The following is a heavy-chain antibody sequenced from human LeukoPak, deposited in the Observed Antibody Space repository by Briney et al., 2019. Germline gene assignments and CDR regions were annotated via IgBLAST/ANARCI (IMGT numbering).Heavy chain of an antibody. CDR1: GYTFTSYA. V-gene: IGHV7-4-1*02. CDR3: ARPMVRGVPSLDY. J-gene: IGHJ4*02. CDR2: INTNTGSP. Sequence: ASVKVSCKASGYTFTSYAMNWVRQAPGQGLEWMGWINTNTGSPTYAQGFTGRFVFSLDTSDSTAYLQISSLKAEDTAVYYCARPMVRGVPSLDYWGQGTLVTVSS. D-gene: IGHD3-10*01.